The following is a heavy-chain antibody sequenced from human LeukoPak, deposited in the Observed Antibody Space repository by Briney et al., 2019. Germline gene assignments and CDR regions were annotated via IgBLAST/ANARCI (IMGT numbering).Heavy chain of an antibody. CDR2: LYPNSNKI. CDR1: GFTFSGFS. V-gene: IGHV3-23*01. Sequence: PGGSLRLSCAASGFTFSGFSMSWVRQSPEKGLEWVSSLYPNSNKIYYADSVKGRFTISRDNSKNTLFLQMSNLRAEDTAIYYCAKDRLHDSAWSLDSWGRGTLVTVSS. CDR3: AKDRLHDSAWSLDS. J-gene: IGHJ4*02. D-gene: IGHD3-22*01.